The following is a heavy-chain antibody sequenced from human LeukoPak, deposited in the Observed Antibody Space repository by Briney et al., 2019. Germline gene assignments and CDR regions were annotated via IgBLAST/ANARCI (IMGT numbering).Heavy chain of an antibody. CDR3: AKDREQQLVRGAFDI. CDR2: IKQDGSEK. V-gene: IGHV3-7*03. Sequence: PGGSLRLSCAASGFTFSSYWMSWVRQAPGKGLEWVANIKQDGSEKYYVDSVKGRFTISRDNAKNSLYLQMNSLRAEDMALYYCAKDREQQLVRGAFDIWGQGTMVTVSS. D-gene: IGHD6-13*01. J-gene: IGHJ3*02. CDR1: GFTFSSYW.